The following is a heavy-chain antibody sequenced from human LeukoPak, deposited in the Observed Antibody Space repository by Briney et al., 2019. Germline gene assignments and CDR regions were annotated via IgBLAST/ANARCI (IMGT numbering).Heavy chain of an antibody. D-gene: IGHD2-2*01. V-gene: IGHV4-34*01. CDR3: ARDKVPAAMLRGGWFDP. CDR2: INHSGST. CDR1: GGSFSGYY. J-gene: IGHJ5*02. Sequence: SETLSLTCAVYGGSFSGYYWSWIRQPPGKGLEWIGEINHSGSTNYKPSLKSRVTISVDTSKNQFSLKLSSVTAADTAVYYCARDKVPAAMLRGGWFDPWGQGTLVTVSS.